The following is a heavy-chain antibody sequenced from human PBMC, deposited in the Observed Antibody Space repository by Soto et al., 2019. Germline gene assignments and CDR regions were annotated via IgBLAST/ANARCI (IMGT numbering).Heavy chain of an antibody. Sequence: VQLVESGGGVVQPGRSLRLSCAASGFTFSSYGMHWVRQAPGKGLEWVAVIWYDGSNKYYADSVKGRFTISRDNSKNTLYLQMNSLRAEDTAVYYCARAVYSGSYRIDYWGQGTLVTVSS. CDR3: ARAVYSGSYRIDY. V-gene: IGHV3-33*01. CDR1: GFTFSSYG. J-gene: IGHJ4*02. D-gene: IGHD1-26*01. CDR2: IWYDGSNK.